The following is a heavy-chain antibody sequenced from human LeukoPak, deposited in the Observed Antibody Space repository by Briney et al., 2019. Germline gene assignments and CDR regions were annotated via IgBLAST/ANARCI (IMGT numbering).Heavy chain of an antibody. D-gene: IGHD5-12*01. J-gene: IGHJ4*02. CDR1: GFTFSSYS. CDR3: ARRGIVATRTFVY. Sequence: GGSLRLSCAASGFTFSSYSMNWVRQAPGKGLEWVSSISSSSSYIYYADSVKGRFTISRDNAKNSLYLQMNSLRAEDTAVYYCARRGIVATRTFVYWGQGTLVTVSS. CDR2: ISSSSSYI. V-gene: IGHV3-21*01.